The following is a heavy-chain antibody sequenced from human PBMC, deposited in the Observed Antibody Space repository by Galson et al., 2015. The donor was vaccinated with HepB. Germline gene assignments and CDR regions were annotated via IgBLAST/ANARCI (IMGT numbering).Heavy chain of an antibody. D-gene: IGHD6-6*01. CDR2: IRSKAYGGTT. CDR3: TRARVAARTFKLYDAFDI. CDR1: GFTFGDYA. V-gene: IGHV3-49*04. Sequence: SLRLSCAASGFTFGDYAMSWVRQAPGKGLEWVGFIRSKAYGGTTEYAASVKGRFTISRDDSKSIAYLQMNSLKTEDTAVYYCTRARVAARTFKLYDAFDIWGQGTMVTVSS. J-gene: IGHJ3*02.